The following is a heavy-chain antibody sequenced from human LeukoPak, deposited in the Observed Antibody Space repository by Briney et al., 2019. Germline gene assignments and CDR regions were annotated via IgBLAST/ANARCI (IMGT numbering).Heavy chain of an antibody. CDR1: GGSISSYY. CDR2: IYYSGST. J-gene: IGHJ2*01. Sequence: SETLSLTCTVSGGSISSYYWSWIRQPPGKGLEWIGYIYYSGSTNYNPSLKSRVTISVDTSKNQFSLKLSSVTAADTAVYYCARDHYDSSGYYPYWYFDLWGRGTLVTVSS. D-gene: IGHD3-22*01. V-gene: IGHV4-59*01. CDR3: ARDHYDSSGYYPYWYFDL.